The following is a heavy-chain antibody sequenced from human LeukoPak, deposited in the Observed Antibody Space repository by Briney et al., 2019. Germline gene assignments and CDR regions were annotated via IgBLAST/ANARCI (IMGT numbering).Heavy chain of an antibody. CDR2: IREDGSEK. V-gene: IGHV3-7*01. CDR1: GFTFSNYW. J-gene: IGHJ4*02. CDR3: ARDLAGHYYGSGSSFDY. D-gene: IGHD3-10*01. Sequence: GGSLRLSCAASGFTFSNYWMSWVRQAPGKGLEWVANIREDGSEKYYVDSVKGQFTISRDNAKNSLFLQMDSLRAEDTAVYYCARDLAGHYYGSGSSFDYWGQGTLVTVSS.